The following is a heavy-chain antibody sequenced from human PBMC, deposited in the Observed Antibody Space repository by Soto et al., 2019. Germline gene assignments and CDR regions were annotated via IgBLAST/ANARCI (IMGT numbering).Heavy chain of an antibody. D-gene: IGHD5-18*01. CDR2: LYSGGRI. Sequence: WSLRLSGAASVLTFSDNFVTWVCQAPGRGLEWVSLLYSGGRIYYADCVKGRFTISRDTSKKTLYLQMNSLRTEDTAVYYCARSDPGYAYGLNVWGQGTTVTVSS. J-gene: IGHJ6*02. V-gene: IGHV3-53*01. CDR3: ARSDPGYAYGLNV. CDR1: VLTFSDNF.